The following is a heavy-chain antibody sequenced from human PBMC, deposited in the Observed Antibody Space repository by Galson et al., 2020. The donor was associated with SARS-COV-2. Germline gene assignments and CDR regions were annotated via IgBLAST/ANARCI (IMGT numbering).Heavy chain of an antibody. J-gene: IGHJ6*02. V-gene: IGHV3-74*01. D-gene: IGHD4-17*01. CDR2: INSDGSST. CDR3: ARDFSPSYGDYGMDV. Sequence: GEYLKISCAASGFTFSSYWMHWVRQAPGKGLVWVSRINSDGSSTSYADSVKGRFTISRDNAKNTLYLQMNSLRAEDTAVYYCARDFSPSYGDYGMDVCGQGTTVTVSS. CDR1: GFTFSSYW.